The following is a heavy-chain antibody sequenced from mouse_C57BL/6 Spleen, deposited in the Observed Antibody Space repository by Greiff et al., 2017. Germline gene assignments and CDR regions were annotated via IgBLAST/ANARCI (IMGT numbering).Heavy chain of an antibody. CDR3: ARSTMSALYYFDY. CDR2: IYWDDDK. J-gene: IGHJ2*01. V-gene: IGHV8-12*01. D-gene: IGHD2-1*01. Sequence: QSSQTLSLTCSFSGFSLSTSGMGVSWIRQPSGKGLEWLAHIYWDDDKRYNPSLKSRLTISKDTSRNQVFLKITSVDTADTATYYCARSTMSALYYFDYWGQGTTLTVSS. CDR1: GFSLSTSGMG.